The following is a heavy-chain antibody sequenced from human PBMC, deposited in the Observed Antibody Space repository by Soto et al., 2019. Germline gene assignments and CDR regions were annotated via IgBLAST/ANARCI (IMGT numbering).Heavy chain of an antibody. V-gene: IGHV4-31*03. CDR2: IYYSGST. Sequence: SETLSLTCTVSGGSISSSGYYWSWIRQHPGKGLEWIGYIYYSGSTYYNPSLKSRVTISVDTSKNQFSLKLSSVTAADTAVYYCAGAGSGYGGNSKSYFDYWGQGTLVTVSS. CDR1: GGSISSSGYY. CDR3: AGAGSGYGGNSKSYFDY. D-gene: IGHD3-10*01. J-gene: IGHJ4*02.